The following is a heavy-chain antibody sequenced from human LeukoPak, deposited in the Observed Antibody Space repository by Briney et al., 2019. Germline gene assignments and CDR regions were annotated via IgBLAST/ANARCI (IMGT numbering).Heavy chain of an antibody. D-gene: IGHD3-10*01. CDR1: GGSISSYY. CDR3: AREGVGFRPLDY. J-gene: IGHJ4*02. CDR2: FSTSGST. V-gene: IGHV4-4*07. Sequence: SETLSLTCTVSGGSISSYYWSWIRQPAGKGPERIGRFSTSGSTNYNPSLKSRVTMSVDTSKNQFSLRLSSVTAADTAVYYCAREGVGFRPLDYWGQGTLVTVSS.